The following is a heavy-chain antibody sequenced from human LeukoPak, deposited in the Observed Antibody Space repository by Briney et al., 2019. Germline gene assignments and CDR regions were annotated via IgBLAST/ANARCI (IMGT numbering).Heavy chain of an antibody. J-gene: IGHJ4*02. CDR2: IIPIFGTA. Sequence: SMKVSCKASGGTFSSYAISWVRQAPGQGLEWMGGIIPIFGTANYAQKFQGRVTITADESTSTAYMELSSLRSEDTAVYYCMYYDSSGSSFIDYWGQGTLVTVSS. D-gene: IGHD3-22*01. V-gene: IGHV1-69*13. CDR1: GGTFSSYA. CDR3: MYYDSSGSSFIDY.